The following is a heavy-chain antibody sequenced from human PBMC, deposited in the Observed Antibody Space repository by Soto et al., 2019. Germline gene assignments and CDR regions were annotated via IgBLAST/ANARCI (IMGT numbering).Heavy chain of an antibody. J-gene: IGHJ4*02. D-gene: IGHD2-15*01. Sequence: GGSLRLSCTASGFTFSSSWMHWARQAPGTGLVWVLSISGDGYIIFHADSVKGRYTVPRDNAKNALYLQMDGLRAEDTAVYYFVRDECSGGLCKRFDSWGQGTPVTVSS. CDR2: ISGDGYII. CDR3: VRDECSGGLCKRFDS. CDR1: GFTFSSSW. V-gene: IGHV3-74*01.